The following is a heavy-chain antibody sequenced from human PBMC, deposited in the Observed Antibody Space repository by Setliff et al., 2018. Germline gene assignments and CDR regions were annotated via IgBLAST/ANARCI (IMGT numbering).Heavy chain of an antibody. D-gene: IGHD3-10*01. CDR2: GSTGKT. Sequence: GGSLRLSCAASGFSFSDYAMSWVRQAPRKGLEWVSGGSTGKTDYADSVKGRLTMSRDSSTNTLYLQMNSLRGEDTAVYYCAKDKDVRVDYFDYWGPGTLVTSPQ. CDR1: GFSFSDYA. CDR3: AKDKDVRVDYFDY. V-gene: IGHV3-23*01. J-gene: IGHJ4*02.